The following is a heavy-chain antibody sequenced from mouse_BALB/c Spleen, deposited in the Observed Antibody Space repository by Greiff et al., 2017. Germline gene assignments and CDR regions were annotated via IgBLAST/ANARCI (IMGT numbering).Heavy chain of an antibody. D-gene: IGHD1-1*02. CDR2: ISSGGSYT. Sequence: DVHLVESGGGLVKPGGSLKLSCAASGFTFSSYAMSWVRQSPEKRLEWVAEISSGGSYTYYPDTVTGRFTISRDNAKNTLYLEMSSLRSEDTAMYYCARGGSYAMDYWGQGTSVTVSS. CDR3: ARGGSYAMDY. J-gene: IGHJ4*01. V-gene: IGHV5-9-4*01. CDR1: GFTFSSYA.